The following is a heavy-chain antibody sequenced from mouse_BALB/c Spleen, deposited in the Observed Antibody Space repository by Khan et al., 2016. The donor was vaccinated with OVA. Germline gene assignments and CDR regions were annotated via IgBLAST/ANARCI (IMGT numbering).Heavy chain of an antibody. J-gene: IGHJ4*01. Sequence: EVQLLESGPGLVKPSQSLSLTCTVTGYSITSDYAWNWIRQFPGNKLEWMGYISYSGSTNYNPALKSRISITRDTSKNQFFLQLNSVTTEDTATYYCARDGSRYNYAMDYGVKGTSVTVSS. CDR1: GYSITSDYA. CDR3: ARDGSRYNYAMDY. V-gene: IGHV3-2*02. CDR2: ISYSGST. D-gene: IGHD2-3*01.